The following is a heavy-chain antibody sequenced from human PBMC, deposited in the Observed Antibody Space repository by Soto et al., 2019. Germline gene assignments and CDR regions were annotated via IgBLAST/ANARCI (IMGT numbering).Heavy chain of an antibody. Sequence: PSETLSLTCTVAGSSIICCSYYCFWILRPPVNWLEWIGSIYYSGSTYYNPSLKSQVTISVDTSKNQYSLKLSSVTAADTDVYYCARHGIVEVPAAMIRRNWFDPWGQGTLVTVSS. CDR3: ARHGIVEVPAAMIRRNWFDP. CDR2: IYYSGST. D-gene: IGHD2-2*01. J-gene: IGHJ5*02. V-gene: IGHV4-39*01. CDR1: GSSIICCSYY.